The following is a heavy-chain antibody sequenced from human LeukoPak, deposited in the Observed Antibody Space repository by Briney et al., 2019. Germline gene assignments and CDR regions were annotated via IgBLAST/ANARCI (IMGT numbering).Heavy chain of an antibody. CDR1: GYTFTSYG. J-gene: IGHJ6*02. V-gene: IGHV1-18*01. D-gene: IGHD3-9*01. Sequence: GASVKVSCKASGYTFTSYGISWVRQAPGQGLEWMGWISAYNGNTNYAQKLQGRVTMTTDTSTSTAYMELRSLRSDDTAVYYCARDFGTYYDILTGYYADLGYYGMDVWGQGTTVTVSS. CDR3: ARDFGTYYDILTGYYADLGYYGMDV. CDR2: ISAYNGNT.